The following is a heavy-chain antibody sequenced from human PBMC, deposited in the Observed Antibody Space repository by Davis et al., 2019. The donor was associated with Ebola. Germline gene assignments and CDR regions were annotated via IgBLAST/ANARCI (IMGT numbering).Heavy chain of an antibody. J-gene: IGHJ4*02. Sequence: SETLSLTCTVSGGSISSGGYYWSWIRQHPGKGLEWIGYIYYSGSTYYNPSLKSRVTISVDTSKNQFSLKLSSVTAADTAVYYCASDYCSNNSCYHYFDYWGQGTLVTVSS. CDR3: ASDYCSNNSCYHYFDY. CDR1: GGSISSGGYY. CDR2: IYYSGST. V-gene: IGHV4-31*03. D-gene: IGHD2-2*01.